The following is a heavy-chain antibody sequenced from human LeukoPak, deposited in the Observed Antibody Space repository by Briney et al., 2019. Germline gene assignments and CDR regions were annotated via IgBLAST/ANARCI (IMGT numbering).Heavy chain of an antibody. V-gene: IGHV4-34*01. D-gene: IGHD2-2*01. Sequence: PSETLSLTCAVYGESCSGYYWSWIRQPPGKGLEWIGEINHSGGTNCNPSLKSRVTISVDTSKNQFSLKLSSVTAADTAVYYCARGGGRYCSSTSCHLDYWGQGTLVTVSS. CDR2: INHSGGT. CDR3: ARGGGRYCSSTSCHLDY. J-gene: IGHJ4*02. CDR1: GESCSGYY.